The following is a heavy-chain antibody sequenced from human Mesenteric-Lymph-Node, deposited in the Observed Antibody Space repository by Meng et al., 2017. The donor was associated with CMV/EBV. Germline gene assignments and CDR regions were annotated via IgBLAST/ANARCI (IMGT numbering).Heavy chain of an antibody. CDR2: ISYDGSNK. J-gene: IGHJ4*02. CDR1: GFTFSSYA. V-gene: IGHV3-30-3*01. Sequence: GESLKISCAASGFTFSSYAMHWVRQAPGKGLEWVAVISYDGSNKYYADSVKGRFTISRDNSKNTLYLQMNSLRAEDTAVYYCARLKVVGATRGADYWGQGTLVTVSS. D-gene: IGHD1-26*01. CDR3: ARLKVVGATRGADY.